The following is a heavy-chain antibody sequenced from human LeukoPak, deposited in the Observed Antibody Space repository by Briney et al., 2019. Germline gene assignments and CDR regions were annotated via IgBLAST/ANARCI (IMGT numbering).Heavy chain of an antibody. D-gene: IGHD2-15*01. Sequence: ASVKVSCKASGYTFTSYYMHWVRQAPGQGLEWMGIINPSGGSTSYAQKFQGRVTMTRDTSTSTVYMELSSLRSGDTAVYYCARDHCSGGSCNWFDPWGQGTLVTVSS. CDR3: ARDHCSGGSCNWFDP. CDR2: INPSGGST. V-gene: IGHV1-46*01. J-gene: IGHJ5*02. CDR1: GYTFTSYY.